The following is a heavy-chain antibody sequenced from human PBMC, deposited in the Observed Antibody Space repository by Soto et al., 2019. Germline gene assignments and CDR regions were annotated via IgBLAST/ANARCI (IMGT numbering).Heavy chain of an antibody. CDR1: GGSFSGYY. CDR3: ARPVGYSYGYDAFDI. Sequence: SETLSLTCAVYGGSFSGYYWSWIRQPPGKGLEWIGEINHSGSTNYNPSVKSRVTISVDTSKNQFSLKLSSVTAADTAVYYCARPVGYSYGYDAFDIWGQGTMVTVSS. V-gene: IGHV4-34*01. J-gene: IGHJ3*02. CDR2: INHSGST. D-gene: IGHD5-18*01.